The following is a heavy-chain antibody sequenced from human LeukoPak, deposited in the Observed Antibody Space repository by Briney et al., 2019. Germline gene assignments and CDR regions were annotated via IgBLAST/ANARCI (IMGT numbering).Heavy chain of an antibody. Sequence: SETLSLTCTVSGGSISSSSYYWSWIRQPPGKGLEWIGYIYYSGSTNYNPSLKSRVTISVDTSKNQFSLKLSSVTATDTAVYYCARRYYDFWSGYSPFGYYYMDAWGKGTTVTVSS. V-gene: IGHV4-61*01. CDR1: GGSISSSSYY. D-gene: IGHD3-3*01. J-gene: IGHJ6*03. CDR2: IYYSGST. CDR3: ARRYYDFWSGYSPFGYYYMDA.